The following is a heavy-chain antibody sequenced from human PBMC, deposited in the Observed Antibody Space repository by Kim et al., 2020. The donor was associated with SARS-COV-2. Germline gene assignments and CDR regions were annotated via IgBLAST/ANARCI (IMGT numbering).Heavy chain of an antibody. CDR1: GGSISSSSYY. Sequence: SETLSLTCTVSGGSISSSSYYWGWIRQPPGKGLEWIGSIYYSGSTYYNPSLKSRVTISVDTSKNQFSLKLSSVTAADTAVYYCARRVVVVAATNFDYWGQGTLVTVSS. J-gene: IGHJ4*02. CDR3: ARRVVVVAATNFDY. V-gene: IGHV4-39*01. CDR2: IYYSGST. D-gene: IGHD2-15*01.